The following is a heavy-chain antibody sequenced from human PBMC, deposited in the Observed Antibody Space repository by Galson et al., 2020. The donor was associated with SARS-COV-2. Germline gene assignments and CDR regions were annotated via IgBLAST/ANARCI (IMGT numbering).Heavy chain of an antibody. V-gene: IGHV1-2*02. J-gene: IGHJ4*02. D-gene: IGHD5-12*01. CDR1: GYTFTGYY. CDR2: TNPNSGGT. CDR3: AITTWTKYYFDY. Sequence: ASVKVSCKASGYTFTGYYMHWVRQAPGQGPEWMGWTNPNSGGTNYAQKFQGRVTMTRDTSISTAYMELSRLRSDDTAVYYCAITTWTKYYFDYWGQGTLVTVSS.